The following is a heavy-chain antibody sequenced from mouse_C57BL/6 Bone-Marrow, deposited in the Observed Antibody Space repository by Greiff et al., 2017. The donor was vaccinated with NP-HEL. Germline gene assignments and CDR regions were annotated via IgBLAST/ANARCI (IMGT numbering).Heavy chain of an antibody. CDR2: IWSGGST. J-gene: IGHJ3*01. Sequence: VMLVESGPGLVQPSQSLSITCTVSGFSLTSYGVHWVRQPPGKGLEWLGVIWSGGSTDYNAAFISRLSISKDNSKSQVFFKMNSLKADDTAIYYCAKNPWFAYWGQGTLVTVSA. V-gene: IGHV2-4*01. CDR3: AKNPWFAY. CDR1: GFSLTSYG.